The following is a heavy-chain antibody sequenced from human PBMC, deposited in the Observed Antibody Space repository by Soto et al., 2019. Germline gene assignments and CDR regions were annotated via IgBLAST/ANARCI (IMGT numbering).Heavy chain of an antibody. V-gene: IGHV4-39*01. CDR2: IYYSGST. CDR1: GGSISSSSYY. Sequence: QLQLQESGPGLVKPSETLSLTCTVSGGSISSSSYYWGWIRQPPGKGLEWIGRIYYSGSTYYNPSLKSRVTESLDTSKNQVSLKLSTVTAANKAVYYCARHIPRPWPILSVYYSRPRDWFDPWGQGTLVTVSS. J-gene: IGHJ5*02. CDR3: ARHIPRPWPILSVYYSRPRDWFDP. D-gene: IGHD3-9*01.